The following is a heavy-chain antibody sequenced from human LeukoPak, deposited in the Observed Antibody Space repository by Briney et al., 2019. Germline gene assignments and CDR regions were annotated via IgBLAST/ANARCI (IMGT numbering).Heavy chain of an antibody. D-gene: IGHD3-3*01. V-gene: IGHV3-7*01. Sequence: GGSLRLSCVASGFTFSSYWMSWVRQAPGKGLEWVANIKQDGSEKYYVDSVKGRFTISRDNAKNSLYLQMNSLRAEDTAVYYCARDDLSDFWSGYYSDYWGQGTLVTVSS. CDR2: IKQDGSEK. CDR3: ARDDLSDFWSGYYSDY. J-gene: IGHJ4*02. CDR1: GFTFSSYW.